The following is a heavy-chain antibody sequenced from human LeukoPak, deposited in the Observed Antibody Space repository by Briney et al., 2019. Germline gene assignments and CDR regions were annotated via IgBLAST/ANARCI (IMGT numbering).Heavy chain of an antibody. D-gene: IGHD3-22*01. CDR2: IYTSGST. Sequence: SETLSLTCTVSGGSISSGSYYWSWIRQPAGKGLEWIGRIYTSGSTNYNPSLKSRVTISVDTSKNQFSLKLSSVTAADTAVYYCAREDDSSGFGIDYWGQGTLVTVSS. J-gene: IGHJ4*02. CDR1: GGSISSGSYY. V-gene: IGHV4-61*02. CDR3: AREDDSSGFGIDY.